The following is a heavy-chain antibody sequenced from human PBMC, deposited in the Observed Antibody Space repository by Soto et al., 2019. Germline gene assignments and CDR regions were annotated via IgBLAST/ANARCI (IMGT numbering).Heavy chain of an antibody. CDR2: ISYSGST. CDR3: ARHWPDAYNWTYVLHFDY. Sequence: SETLSLTCTVSGGSISSSRYYGGWIRQPPGKGLEWIGSISYSGSTYYNPSLKSRVTMSVDTSKNQFSLKLSSVTAADTAVYYCARHWPDAYNWTYVLHFDYWGQGTLVTVSS. CDR1: GGSISSSRYY. D-gene: IGHD1-7*01. J-gene: IGHJ4*02. V-gene: IGHV4-39*01.